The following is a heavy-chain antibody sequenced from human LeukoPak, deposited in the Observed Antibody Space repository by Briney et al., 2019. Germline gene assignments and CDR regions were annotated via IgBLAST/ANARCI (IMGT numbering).Heavy chain of an antibody. Sequence: EASVKVSCKASGYTFTSYDINWVRQATGQGLEWMGWMNPNSGNTGYAQKFQGRVTMTRNTSISTAYMELSSLRPEDTAVYYCARWGYYDSSGYNYYYYYMDVWGKGTTVTVSS. CDR3: ARWGYYDSSGYNYYYYYMDV. J-gene: IGHJ6*03. CDR1: GYTFTSYD. D-gene: IGHD3-22*01. CDR2: MNPNSGNT. V-gene: IGHV1-8*01.